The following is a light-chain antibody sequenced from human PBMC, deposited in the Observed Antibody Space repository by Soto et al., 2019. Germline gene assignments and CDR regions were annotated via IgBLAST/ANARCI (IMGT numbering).Light chain of an antibody. CDR3: QQYGSSPPLT. CDR2: GAS. Sequence: EFVLTQSPGKLSLSPGERATLSCRASQSISSSFLAWYQQKPGQAPRLLIYGASSRGTGIPDRFSGSGSGTDXTXTISRLEPEDFAVYYCQQYGSSPPLTFGGGTKVEIK. CDR1: QSISSSF. V-gene: IGKV3-20*01. J-gene: IGKJ4*01.